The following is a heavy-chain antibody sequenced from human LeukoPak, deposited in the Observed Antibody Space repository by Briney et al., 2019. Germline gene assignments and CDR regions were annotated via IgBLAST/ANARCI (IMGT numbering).Heavy chain of an antibody. CDR2: INHSGST. CDR3: ARGRLVVPAASQYNWFDP. D-gene: IGHD2-2*01. V-gene: IGHV4-34*01. J-gene: IGHJ5*02. Sequence: SETLSLTCAVYGGSFSGYYWSWIRQPPGKGLEWIGEINHSGSTNYNPFLKSRVTISVDTSKNQFSLKLSSVTAADTAVYYCARGRLVVPAASQYNWFDPWGQGTLVTVSS. CDR1: GGSFSGYY.